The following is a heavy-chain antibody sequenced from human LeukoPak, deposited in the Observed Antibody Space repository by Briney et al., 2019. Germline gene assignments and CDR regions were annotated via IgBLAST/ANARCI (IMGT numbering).Heavy chain of an antibody. J-gene: IGHJ3*02. CDR1: GFTFNRYW. CDR2: ISGGSTNI. Sequence: PGGSLRLSCAASGFTFNRYWVHWVRQAPGKGLEWVSAISGGSTNIYYADSVKGRFTISRDNAKNSLYLQMNSLRAEDTAVYYCARDDPRWFRGYKYDVGAFDIWGQGTMVTVSS. V-gene: IGHV3-21*01. D-gene: IGHD5-18*01. CDR3: ARDDPRWFRGYKYDVGAFDI.